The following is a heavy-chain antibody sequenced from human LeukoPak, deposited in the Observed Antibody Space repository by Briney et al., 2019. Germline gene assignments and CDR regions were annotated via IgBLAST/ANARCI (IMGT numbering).Heavy chain of an antibody. CDR2: VSSSSSSYSYT. CDR1: GFTFSSYS. V-gene: IGHV3-21*01. CDR3: ARDRYYYDSSGYYYFDY. J-gene: IGHJ4*02. Sequence: PGGSLRLSCAASGFTFSSYSMHWVRQAPGKGLEWVSSVSSSSSSYSYTYYADSVKGRFVISRDNAENSLYLQMNSLRAEDTAVYYCARDRYYYDSSGYYYFDYWGQGTLVTVSS. D-gene: IGHD3-22*01.